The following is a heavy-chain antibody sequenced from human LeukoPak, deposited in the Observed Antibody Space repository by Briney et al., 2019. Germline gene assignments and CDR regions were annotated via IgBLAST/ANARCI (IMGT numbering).Heavy chain of an antibody. Sequence: GRSLSLSCAASGFTFSSYGMHWVRQAPGKGLEWVAVISYDGSNKYYADSVKGRFTISRDNSKNTLYLQMNSLRAEDTAVYYCAKDWNTAMVLGLDYWGQGTLVTVSS. CDR3: AKDWNTAMVLGLDY. D-gene: IGHD5-18*01. CDR1: GFTFSSYG. CDR2: ISYDGSNK. V-gene: IGHV3-30*18. J-gene: IGHJ4*02.